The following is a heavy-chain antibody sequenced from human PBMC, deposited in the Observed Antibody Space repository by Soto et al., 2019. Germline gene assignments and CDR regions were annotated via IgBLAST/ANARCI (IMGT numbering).Heavy chain of an antibody. CDR3: AKDHAWRTLSSHGANDY. J-gene: IGHJ4*02. Sequence: QVQLVESGGGVVQPGRSLRLSCAASGFTFSSYAMHWVRQAPGKGLEWVAVISYDGSNKYYADSVKGRFTISRDNSKNTLYLQMNSLRAEDTAVYYCAKDHAWRTLSSHGANDYWGQGTLVTVSS. CDR1: GFTFSSYA. CDR2: ISYDGSNK. D-gene: IGHD6-13*01. V-gene: IGHV3-30*04.